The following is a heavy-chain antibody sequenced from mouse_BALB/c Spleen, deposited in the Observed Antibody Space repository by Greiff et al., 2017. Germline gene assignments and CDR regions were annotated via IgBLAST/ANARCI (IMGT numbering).Heavy chain of an antibody. CDR2: ISDGGSYT. CDR3: ARGQYGNFFDY. V-gene: IGHV5-4*02. D-gene: IGHD2-10*02. CDR1: GFTFSDYY. J-gene: IGHJ2*01. Sequence: EVHLVESGGGLVQPGGSRKLSCAASGFTFSDYYMYWVRQTPEKRLEWVATISDGGSYTYYPDSVKGRFTISRDNAKNNLYLQMSSLKSEDTAMYYCARGQYGNFFDYWGQGTTLTVSS.